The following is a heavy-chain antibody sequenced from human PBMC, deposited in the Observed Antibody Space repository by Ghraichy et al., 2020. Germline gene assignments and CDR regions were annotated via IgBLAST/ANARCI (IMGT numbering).Heavy chain of an antibody. J-gene: IGHJ4*02. CDR1: GFTFSSYA. V-gene: IGHV3-30*04. D-gene: IGHD3-10*01. CDR2: ISYDGSNK. CDR3: ARDGGFGEETLYYFDY. Sequence: GGSLRLSCAASGFTFSSYAMHWVRQAPGKGLEWVAVISYDGSNKYYADSVKGRFTISRDNSKNTLYLQMNSLRAEDTAVYYCARDGGFGEETLYYFDYWGQGTLVTVSS.